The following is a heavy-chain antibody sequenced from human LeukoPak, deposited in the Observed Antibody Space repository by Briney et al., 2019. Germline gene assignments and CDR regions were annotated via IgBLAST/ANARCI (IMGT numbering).Heavy chain of an antibody. V-gene: IGHV4-39*07. J-gene: IGHJ4*02. CDR1: GGSISTSNYY. Sequence: SETLSLTCTVSGGSISTSNYYWGWVRQPPGKGLEWIGNIFYSGSTYYSPSLKSRVTISLDTSRNQFSLKLNSVTAADTAVYFCARGGDYDVLTGYHYYFDYWGQGTLVTVSS. D-gene: IGHD3-9*01. CDR2: IFYSGST. CDR3: ARGGDYDVLTGYHYYFDY.